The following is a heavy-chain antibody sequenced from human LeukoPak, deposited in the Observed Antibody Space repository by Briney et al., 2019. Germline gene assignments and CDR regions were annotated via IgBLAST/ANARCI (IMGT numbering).Heavy chain of an antibody. Sequence: GGSLGLSCAASGFTFRNYVIHWVRQAPGKGLEWVAVTSSDLNVKLYADSVKGRFTISRDNSRSTLHLQMNSLRPEDTAIYYCAREGYYGSGSPPSLYFDYWGQGTLVTVSS. CDR1: GFTFRNYV. CDR2: TSSDLNVK. D-gene: IGHD3-10*01. J-gene: IGHJ4*02. CDR3: AREGYYGSGSPPSLYFDY. V-gene: IGHV3-30-3*01.